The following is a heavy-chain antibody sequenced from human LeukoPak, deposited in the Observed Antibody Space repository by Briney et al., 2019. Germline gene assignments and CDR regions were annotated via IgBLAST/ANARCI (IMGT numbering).Heavy chain of an antibody. D-gene: IGHD3-22*01. Sequence: GGSLRLSCAASGFTFSSYGMHWVRQAPGKGLEWVAFIRYDGSNKYYADSVKGRFTISRDNSKNTLYLQMNSLRAEDTAVYYCAKDWRSSGYYHAPDFDYWGQGTLVTVSS. CDR1: GFTFSSYG. V-gene: IGHV3-30*02. CDR3: AKDWRSSGYYHAPDFDY. CDR2: IRYDGSNK. J-gene: IGHJ4*02.